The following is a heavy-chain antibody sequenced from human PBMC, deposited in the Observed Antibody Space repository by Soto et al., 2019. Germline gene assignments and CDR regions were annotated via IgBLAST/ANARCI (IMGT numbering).Heavy chain of an antibody. D-gene: IGHD1-7*01. V-gene: IGHV4-30-4*01. CDR3: ARVPVTGTSAYCPNWFDP. CDR2: IYHSGRT. J-gene: IGHJ5*02. CDR1: GASISSGDYY. Sequence: SETLSLTCTVSGASISSGDYYWIWIRQPPGTGLEWIGYIYHSGRTYYNPSLKSRVTISVDTSRNQFSLTLSSVAAADTAVYYCARVPVTGTSAYCPNWFDPWGQGTLVTVSS.